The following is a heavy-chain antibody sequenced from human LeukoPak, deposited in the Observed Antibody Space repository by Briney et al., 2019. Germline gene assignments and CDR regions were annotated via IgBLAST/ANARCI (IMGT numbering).Heavy chain of an antibody. V-gene: IGHV3-7*01. CDR1: GFTFSSYW. D-gene: IGHD6-13*01. Sequence: GGSLRLSCAASGFTFSSYWMSWVRQAPGKGLEWVANIKQDGSEKYYVDSVKGRFTISRDNAKNSLYLQMNSLRAEDTAVYYFASFPSSSWYRVFDYWGQGTLVTVSS. J-gene: IGHJ4*02. CDR2: IKQDGSEK. CDR3: ASFPSSSWYRVFDY.